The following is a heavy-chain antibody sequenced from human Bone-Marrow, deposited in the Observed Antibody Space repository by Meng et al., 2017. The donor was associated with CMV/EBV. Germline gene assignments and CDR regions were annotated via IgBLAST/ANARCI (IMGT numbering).Heavy chain of an antibody. J-gene: IGHJ6*02. CDR3: ASRYCSSTSCQPYYYYYGMDV. V-gene: IGHV1-69*10. Sequence: SVKVSCKASGGTFSSYAISWVRQAPGQGLEWMGGIIPILGIANYAQKFQGRVTITADKSTSTAYMELSSLRSEDTAVYYRASRYCSSTSCQPYYYYYGMDVWGQGTTVTVSS. CDR1: GGTFSSYA. CDR2: IIPILGIA. D-gene: IGHD2-2*01.